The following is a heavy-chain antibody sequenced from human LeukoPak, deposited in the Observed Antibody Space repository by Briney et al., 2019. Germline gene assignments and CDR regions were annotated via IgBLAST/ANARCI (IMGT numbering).Heavy chain of an antibody. CDR2: IYSGGST. Sequence: PGGSLRVSCAASGLTVSSNYMSWVRQAPGKGLEGVSAIYSGGSTYYADSVKGRFTISRDNSKNTLYLQMNSLRAEDTAVYYCARLDHDYGGTYDYWGQGTLVTVSS. CDR1: GLTVSSNY. CDR3: ARLDHDYGGTYDY. D-gene: IGHD4-23*01. J-gene: IGHJ4*02. V-gene: IGHV3-53*01.